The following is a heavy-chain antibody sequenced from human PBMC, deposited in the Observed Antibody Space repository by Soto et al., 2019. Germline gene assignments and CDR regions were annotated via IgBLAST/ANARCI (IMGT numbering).Heavy chain of an antibody. CDR2: IYYSGST. D-gene: IGHD6-13*01. V-gene: IGHV4-39*01. CDR1: GCSISSSSYY. J-gene: IGHJ4*02. CDR3: ESWDSSSWYKGY. Sequence: QLQLQESGPGLVKLSETLSLTCTVSGCSISSSSYYWGWIRQPPGKGLEWIGSIYYSGSTYYNPSLKSRVTITVDSSKNQCTLKLSSVTAAGAAVYYCESWDSSSWYKGYWGQGTLVTVSS.